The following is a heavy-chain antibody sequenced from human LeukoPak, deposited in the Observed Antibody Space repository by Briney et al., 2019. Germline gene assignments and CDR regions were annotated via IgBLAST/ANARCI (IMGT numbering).Heavy chain of an antibody. CDR3: AKGSVEGRPLGMDV. Sequence: GGSLRLSCAASGFTFSSYGMHWVRQAPGKGLEWVAVISYDGSNKYYADSVKGRFTISRDNSKNTLYLQMNSLRAEDTAVYYCAKGSVEGRPLGMDVWGQGTTVTVSS. CDR2: ISYDGSNK. V-gene: IGHV3-30*18. J-gene: IGHJ6*02. CDR1: GFTFSSYG. D-gene: IGHD3-10*01.